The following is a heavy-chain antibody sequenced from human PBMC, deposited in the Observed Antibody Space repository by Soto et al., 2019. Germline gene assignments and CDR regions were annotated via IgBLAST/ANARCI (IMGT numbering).Heavy chain of an antibody. Sequence: SETLSLTCAVSGGSITMGNSYSCILIRQPPGKGLECIGSISHTGSTSYNPSLKSRLTMSVDKSKNQFSLRLSSVTAADMAVYYCARAVAPYFGTWFDPWGQGILVTVSS. J-gene: IGHJ5*02. CDR2: ISHTGST. CDR3: ARAVAPYFGTWFDP. D-gene: IGHD3-10*01. V-gene: IGHV4-30-2*01. CDR1: GGSITMGNSYS.